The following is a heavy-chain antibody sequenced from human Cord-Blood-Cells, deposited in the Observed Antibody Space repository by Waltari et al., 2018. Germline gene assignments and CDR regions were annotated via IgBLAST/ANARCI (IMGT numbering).Heavy chain of an antibody. D-gene: IGHD3-10*01. CDR2: MKPNSGNT. Sequence: QVQLVQSGAEVKKPGASVKVSCKASGYTFTSYDINWVRQATGQGLEWMGWMKPNSGNTGYEQKFQGRVTITRNTSISTAYMELSSLRSEDTAMYYCARTGGGDYYYYMDVWGKGTTVTVSS. CDR1: GYTFTSYD. J-gene: IGHJ6*03. V-gene: IGHV1-8*03. CDR3: ARTGGGDYYYYMDV.